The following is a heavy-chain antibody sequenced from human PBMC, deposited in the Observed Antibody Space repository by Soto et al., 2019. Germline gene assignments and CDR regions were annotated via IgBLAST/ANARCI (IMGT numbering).Heavy chain of an antibody. D-gene: IGHD2-2*01. J-gene: IGHJ4*02. V-gene: IGHV3-21*01. CDR3: ARDHPVVPAAKEPY. Sequence: EVQLVESGGGLVKPGGSLRLSCAAYGFTFSSYSMNWVRQAPGKGLEWVSSISSSSSYIYYADSVKGRFTISQDNAKNSMYLQMNRLRAEDTAVYYCARDHPVVPAAKEPYWGQGTLVTVSS. CDR2: ISSSSSYI. CDR1: GFTFSSYS.